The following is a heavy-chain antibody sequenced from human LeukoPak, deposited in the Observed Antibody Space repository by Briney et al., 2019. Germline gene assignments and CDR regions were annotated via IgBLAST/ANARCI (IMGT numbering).Heavy chain of an antibody. CDR1: GFTFSSYE. D-gene: IGHD6-13*01. Sequence: GGSLRLSCAASGFTFSSYEMNWVRQAPGKGLEWVSSISSSSSYIYYADSVKGRFTISRDNAKNSLYLQMNSLRAEDTAVYYCARKQQLNFDYWGQGTLATVSS. V-gene: IGHV3-21*01. CDR3: ARKQQLNFDY. CDR2: ISSSSSYI. J-gene: IGHJ4*02.